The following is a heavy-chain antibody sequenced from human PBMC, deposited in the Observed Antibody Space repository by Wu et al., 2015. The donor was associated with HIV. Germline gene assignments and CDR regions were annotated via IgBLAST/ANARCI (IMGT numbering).Heavy chain of an antibody. J-gene: IGHJ6*02. CDR3: ARDRDGGGFYYGMDV. Sequence: QVQLVQSGAGVKKPGSSVKVSCKASGGSFSDYAISWVRQAPGQGLEWMGRIIPMYGKPIDAQKFQGRITITADDSTSTVDMELSNLRSEDTAVYFCARDRDGGGFYYGMDVWGQGTTVTVSS. D-gene: IGHD2-15*01. CDR1: GGSFSDYA. V-gene: IGHV1-69*13. CDR2: IIPMYGKP.